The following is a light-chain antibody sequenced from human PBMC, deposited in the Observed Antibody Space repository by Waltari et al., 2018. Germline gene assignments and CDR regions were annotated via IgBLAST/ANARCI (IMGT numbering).Light chain of an antibody. CDR2: WAS. CDR3: QQYYSSPYT. J-gene: IGKJ2*01. V-gene: IGKV4-1*01. Sequence: DIVMTQSPDSLAVSVGERATINCKSSQRVLYSSNDKNYLAWYQQKPGQPPKLLIYWASTRESGVPDRFSGSGSGTEFTLTISSLQAEDVAVYYCQQYYSSPYTFGQGTKLEIK. CDR1: QRVLYSSNDKNY.